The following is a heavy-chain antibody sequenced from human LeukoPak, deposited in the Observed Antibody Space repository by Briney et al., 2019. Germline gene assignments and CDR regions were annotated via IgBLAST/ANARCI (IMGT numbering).Heavy chain of an antibody. D-gene: IGHD6-13*01. CDR2: IDGSGVGT. V-gene: IGHV3-23*01. CDR3: TKGAAAGPKYFQH. Sequence: GGSLRLSCAASGFTFSSYVMRWVRQAPGKGLEWVSTIDGSGVGTYYADSVKGRFTISRDSSKSTLYLHMNSLRAEDTAVYYCTKGAAAGPKYFQHWGQGTLVTVSS. CDR1: GFTFSSYV. J-gene: IGHJ1*01.